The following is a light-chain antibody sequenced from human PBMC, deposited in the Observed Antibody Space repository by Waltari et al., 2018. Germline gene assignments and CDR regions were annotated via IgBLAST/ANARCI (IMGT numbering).Light chain of an antibody. CDR2: VNSDGSH. J-gene: IGLJ3*02. Sequence: QLVLTQSPSASASLGASVMLTCTLSSGHSSNVFAWLQEQPGKGLRYLIKVNSDGSHSKGDEIPDRFSGSSSGAERYLTISSLQSEDEADYYCQTGGHGTWVFGGGTKLTVL. CDR1: SGHSSNV. V-gene: IGLV4-69*01. CDR3: QTGGHGTWV.